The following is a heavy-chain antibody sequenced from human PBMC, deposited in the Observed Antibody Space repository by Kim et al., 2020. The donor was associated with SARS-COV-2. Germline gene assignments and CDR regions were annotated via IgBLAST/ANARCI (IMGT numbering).Heavy chain of an antibody. Sequence: STSYADSVKGRFTISRDNSKNTLYLQMNSLRVEDTAVYYCARDALGPRGADWGQGTLVTVSS. CDR2: ST. V-gene: IGHV3-53*01. J-gene: IGHJ4*02. D-gene: IGHD3-10*01. CDR3: ARDALGPRGAD.